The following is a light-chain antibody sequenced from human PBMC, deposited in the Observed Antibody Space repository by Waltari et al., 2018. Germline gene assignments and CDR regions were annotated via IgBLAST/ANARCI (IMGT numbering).Light chain of an antibody. V-gene: IGLV2-11*01. CDR2: DVS. Sequence: QSALTQPRSVSGSPGQSVTISCTGTSSDVGTYKYVSWHQQHPGQAPKLIIFDVSKRPSGVPDRFSGSKSGDTASLTISGLQAEDDADYYCCSYTVSNTLLFGGGTKLTVL. CDR1: SSDVGTYKY. J-gene: IGLJ3*02. CDR3: CSYTVSNTLL.